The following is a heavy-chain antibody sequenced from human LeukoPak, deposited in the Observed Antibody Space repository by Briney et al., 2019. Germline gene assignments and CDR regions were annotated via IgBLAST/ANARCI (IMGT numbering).Heavy chain of an antibody. CDR1: GYTFTGYY. Sequence: ASVKVSCKASGYTFTGYYMHWVRQAPGQGLEWMGWINPNSGGTNYAQKFQGRVTMTRDTSISTVYMELSSLRSEDTAVYYCARDSGDSSSWYYFDYWGQGTLVTVSS. J-gene: IGHJ4*02. CDR3: ARDSGDSSSWYYFDY. V-gene: IGHV1-2*02. CDR2: INPNSGGT. D-gene: IGHD6-13*01.